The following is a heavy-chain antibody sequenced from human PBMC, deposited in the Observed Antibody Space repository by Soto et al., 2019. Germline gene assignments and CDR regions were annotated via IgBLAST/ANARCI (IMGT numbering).Heavy chain of an antibody. D-gene: IGHD3-3*01. CDR3: AREYYDFWSGYPASGWFDP. CDR2: INPSGGST. V-gene: IGHV1-46*01. J-gene: IGHJ5*02. CDR1: GYTFTSYY. Sequence: ASVKVSCKASGYTFTSYYMHWVRQAPGQGLEWMGIINPSGGSTSYAQKFQGRVTMTRDTSTSTVCMELSSLRSEDTAVYYCAREYYDFWSGYPASGWFDPWGQGTLVTVSS.